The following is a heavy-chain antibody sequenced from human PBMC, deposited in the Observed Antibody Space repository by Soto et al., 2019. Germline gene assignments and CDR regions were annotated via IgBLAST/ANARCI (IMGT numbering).Heavy chain of an antibody. V-gene: IGHV4-39*01. CDR3: ARLVVVAPVANV. D-gene: IGHD2-21*01. CDR1: GGSVSYNSYY. Sequence: SETLSLTCSVSGGSVSYNSYYWGWIRQPPGKGLEWVGGIYYTGTTYYNPSLKDRLSISVDTSKNSFSLNLTSVTAADTAVYFCARLVVVAPVANVWGQGALVTVSS. J-gene: IGHJ4*02. CDR2: IYYTGTT.